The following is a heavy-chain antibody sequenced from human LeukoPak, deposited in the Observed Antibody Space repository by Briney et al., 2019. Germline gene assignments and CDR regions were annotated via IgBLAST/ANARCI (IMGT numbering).Heavy chain of an antibody. CDR1: GYTFTGYY. J-gene: IGHJ6*02. V-gene: IGHV1-2*02. D-gene: IGHD3-3*01. Sequence: ASVKVSCKASGYTFTGYYMHWVRQAPGQGLEWMGWINPNSGGTNYAQKFQGRVTMTRDTSISTAYMELSRLRSDDTAVYYCARVAFGVVIMEGGMDVWGQGTTVTVSS. CDR2: INPNSGGT. CDR3: ARVAFGVVIMEGGMDV.